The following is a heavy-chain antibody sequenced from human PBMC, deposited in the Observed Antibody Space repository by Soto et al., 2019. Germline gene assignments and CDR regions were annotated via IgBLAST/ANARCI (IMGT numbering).Heavy chain of an antibody. CDR2: ISAFFGNA. CDR3: ARLRGSWYYFDY. D-gene: IGHD6-13*01. J-gene: IGHJ4*02. Sequence: ASVKVSCKASGYTFTSYGISWVRQAPGQGLEWMGWISAFFGNANYAQKFQGRVTITADKSTSTAYMELSSLRSEDTAVYYCARLRGSWYYFDYWGQGTLVTAPQ. CDR1: GYTFTSYG. V-gene: IGHV1-18*01.